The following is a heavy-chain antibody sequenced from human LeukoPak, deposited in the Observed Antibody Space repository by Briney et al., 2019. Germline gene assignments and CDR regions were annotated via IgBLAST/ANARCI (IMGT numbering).Heavy chain of an antibody. CDR3: ARHKGYSYGLRDYYYYGMDV. CDR1: GGSISSYY. J-gene: IGHJ6*02. Sequence: SETLSPTCTVSGGSISSYYWSWIRQPPGKGLEWIGYIYYSGSTNYNPSLKSRVTISVDTSKNQFSLKLSSVTAADTAVYYCARHKGYSYGLRDYYYYGMDVWGQGTTVTVSS. V-gene: IGHV4-59*08. D-gene: IGHD5-18*01. CDR2: IYYSGST.